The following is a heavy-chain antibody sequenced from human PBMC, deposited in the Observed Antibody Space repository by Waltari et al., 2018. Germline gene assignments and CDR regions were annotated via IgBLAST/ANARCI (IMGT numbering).Heavy chain of an antibody. CDR2: IYRNDDK. Sequence: QITLKESGPTLVQPTQTPTLTCTFSGFSLSTSGVGVVWLRPPPGKALEWLAPIYRNDDKRYSPSLKSRLTITKDTSKNQVVLTMTNMDPVDTATYYCAHSPTPYSSSWPGLNSPLFDLWGRGTLVTVSS. CDR3: AHSPTPYSSSWPGLNSPLFDL. J-gene: IGHJ2*01. D-gene: IGHD6-13*01. CDR1: GFSLSTSGVG. V-gene: IGHV2-5*01.